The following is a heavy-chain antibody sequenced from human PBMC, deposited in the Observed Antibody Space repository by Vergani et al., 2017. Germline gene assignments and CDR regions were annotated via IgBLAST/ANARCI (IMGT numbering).Heavy chain of an antibody. CDR2: IYYSGST. D-gene: IGHD1-26*01. V-gene: IGHV4-59*01. Sequence: QVQLQESGPGLVKPSETLSLTCTVSGGSISSYYWSWIRQPPGKGLEWIGYIYYSGSTNYNPSLKSRVTISVDTSKNQFSLKLSSVTAADTAVYYCASLRSESYYGGYFDYWGQGTLVTVSS. CDR1: GGSISSYY. J-gene: IGHJ4*02. CDR3: ASLRSESYYGGYFDY.